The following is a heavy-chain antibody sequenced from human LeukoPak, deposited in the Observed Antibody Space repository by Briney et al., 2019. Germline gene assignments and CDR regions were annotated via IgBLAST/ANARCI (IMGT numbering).Heavy chain of an antibody. J-gene: IGHJ4*02. CDR2: ISSSSSYT. Sequence: PGGSPRLSCAASGFTFSDYYMSWIRQAPGKGLEWVSYISSSSSYTNYADSVKGRFTISRDNAKNSLYLQMNSLRAEDTAVYYCARSGSTVTTYYFDYWGQGTLVTVSS. D-gene: IGHD4-17*01. CDR1: GFTFSDYY. V-gene: IGHV3-11*03. CDR3: ARSGSTVTTYYFDY.